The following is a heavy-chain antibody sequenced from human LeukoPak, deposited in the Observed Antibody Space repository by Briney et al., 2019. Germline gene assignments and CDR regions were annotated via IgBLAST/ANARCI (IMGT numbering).Heavy chain of an antibody. D-gene: IGHD3-3*01. J-gene: IGHJ6*02. CDR1: GFTFSSYG. V-gene: IGHV3-30*18. Sequence: GGSLRLSCAASGFTFSSYGMHWVRRAPGKGLEWVAVISNDGSNKYYADSVKGRFTISRDNSKNTLYLQMNSLRAEDTAVYYCAKDWAELVTIFGVVTAYYYGMDVWGQGTTVTVSS. CDR2: ISNDGSNK. CDR3: AKDWAELVTIFGVVTAYYYGMDV.